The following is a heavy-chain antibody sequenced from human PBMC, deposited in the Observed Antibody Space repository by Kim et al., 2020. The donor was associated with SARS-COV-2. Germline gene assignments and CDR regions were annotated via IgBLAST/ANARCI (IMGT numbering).Heavy chain of an antibody. J-gene: IGHJ4*02. CDR1: GYTFTSYA. CDR3: ARGEVWGSYRYLFDY. CDR2: INAGNGNT. V-gene: IGHV1-3*01. Sequence: ASVKVSCKASGYTFTSYAMHWVRQAPGQRLEWMGWINAGNGNTKYSQKFQGRVTITRDTSASTAYMELSSLRSEDTAVYYCARGEVWGSYRYLFDYWGQGTLVTVSS. D-gene: IGHD3-16*02.